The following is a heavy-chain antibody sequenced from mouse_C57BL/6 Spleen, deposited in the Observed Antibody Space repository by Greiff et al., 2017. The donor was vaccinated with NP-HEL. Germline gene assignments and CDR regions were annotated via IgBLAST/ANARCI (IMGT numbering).Heavy chain of an antibody. CDR1: GFNIKDDY. D-gene: IGHD1-1*01. Sequence: VQLQQSGAELVRPGASVKLSCTASGFNIKDDYMHWVKQRPEQGLEWIGWIDPENGDTEYASKFQGKATITADTSSTTAYLQLSSLTSEDTAVYYCTTANYYDSNYAMDYWGQGTSVTVSS. J-gene: IGHJ4*01. CDR2: IDPENGDT. CDR3: TTANYYDSNYAMDY. V-gene: IGHV14-4*01.